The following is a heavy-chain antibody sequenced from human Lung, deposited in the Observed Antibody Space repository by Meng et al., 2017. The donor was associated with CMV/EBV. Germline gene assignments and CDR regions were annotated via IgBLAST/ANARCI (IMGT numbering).Heavy chain of an antibody. CDR2: VDHRGST. Sequence: SQTPSLTCAVYGGSFSDYYWSWFRQPPGEALEWIGEVDHRGSTNYNPSLRSRATISIDTSKLQFSLRLASVTAADSAVYFCARRESLVMVPANLRWFDPWGQGTRVTVSS. D-gene: IGHD2-8*01. CDR3: ARRESLVMVPANLRWFDP. J-gene: IGHJ5*02. V-gene: IGHV4-34*01. CDR1: GGSFSDYY.